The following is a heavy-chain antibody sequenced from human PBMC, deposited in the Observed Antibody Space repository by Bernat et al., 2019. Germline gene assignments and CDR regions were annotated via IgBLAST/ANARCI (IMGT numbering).Heavy chain of an antibody. Sequence: QVQLVQSGAEVKKPGSSVKVSCKASGGTFSSYAISWVRQAPGQGLEWMGGIIPIFGTANYAQKFQGRVTITAYKSTSTAYMELSSLRSEDTAVYYCARGRLGSSSWRSYYYGMDVWGQGTTVTVSS. V-gene: IGHV1-69*14. CDR2: IIPIFGTA. CDR3: ARGRLGSSSWRSYYYGMDV. J-gene: IGHJ6*02. D-gene: IGHD6-13*01. CDR1: GGTFSSYA.